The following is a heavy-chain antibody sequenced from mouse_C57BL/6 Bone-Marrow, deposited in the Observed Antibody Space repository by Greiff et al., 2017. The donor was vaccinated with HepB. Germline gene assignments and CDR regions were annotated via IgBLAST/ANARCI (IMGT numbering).Heavy chain of an antibody. CDR1: GYAFTNYL. D-gene: IGHD3-2*02. Sequence: VQVVESGAELVRPGTSVKVSCKASGYAFTNYLIEWVKQRPGQGLEWIGVINPGSGGTNYNEKFKGKATLTADKSSSTAYMQLSRLTSEDSAVYFCARPDYSSGHYYAMDYWGQGTSVTVSS. J-gene: IGHJ4*01. CDR2: INPGSGGT. CDR3: ARPDYSSGHYYAMDY. V-gene: IGHV1-54*01.